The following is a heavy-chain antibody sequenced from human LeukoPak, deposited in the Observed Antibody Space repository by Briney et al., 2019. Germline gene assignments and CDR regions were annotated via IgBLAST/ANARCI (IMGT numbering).Heavy chain of an antibody. D-gene: IGHD3-3*01. CDR1: GGSISSYY. CDR2: IYTSGST. J-gene: IGHJ6*03. CDR3: ARDHQFWSGYYYYYYMDV. V-gene: IGHV4-4*08. Sequence: SETLSLTCTVSGGSISSYYWSWIRQPPGKGLEWIGYIYTSGSTNYNPSLKSRVTMSVDTSKNQFSLKLSSVTAADTAVYYCARDHQFWSGYYYYYYMDVWGKGTTVTVSS.